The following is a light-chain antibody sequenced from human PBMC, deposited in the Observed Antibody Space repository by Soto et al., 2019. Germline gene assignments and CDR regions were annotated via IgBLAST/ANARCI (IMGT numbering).Light chain of an antibody. J-gene: IGLJ7*01. V-gene: IGLV2-14*03. CDR1: NNDIGANKF. CDR3: ISFPTNLSFV. CDR2: DFS. Sequence: QSALTQPASVSGSPGQSITITCTGSNNDIGANKFVSWYQQHPGEAPKLIIFDFSNRPSGVSHRFSGSKSGNTDSLTISRLPPEYASDCYCISFPTNLSFVFGAGTPLTVL.